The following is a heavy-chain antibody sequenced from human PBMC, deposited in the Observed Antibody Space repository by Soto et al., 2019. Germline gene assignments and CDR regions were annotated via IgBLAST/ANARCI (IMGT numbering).Heavy chain of an antibody. CDR1: GGSFSDYY. D-gene: IGHD5-12*01. CDR2: INHSGST. V-gene: IGHV4-34*01. J-gene: IGHJ4*02. Sequence: SETLSLTCAVYGGSFSDYYWSWIRQPPGKGLEWIGEINHSGSTNYIPSLKSRVTISVDTSKNQFSLKLSSVTAADTAVYYCARGVYSGYDFFDYWGQGTLVTVSS. CDR3: ARGVYSGYDFFDY.